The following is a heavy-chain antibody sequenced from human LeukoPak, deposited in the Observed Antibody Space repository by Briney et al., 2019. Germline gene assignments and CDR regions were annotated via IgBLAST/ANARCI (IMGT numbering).Heavy chain of an antibody. CDR3: ARDGYDFWSGYSRGYFDY. CDR2: ISGSGGST. J-gene: IGHJ4*02. V-gene: IGHV3-23*01. Sequence: GGSLRLSCAASGFTFSSYAMSWVRQAPGKGLEWVSAISGSGGSTYYADSVKGRFTISRDNSKNTLYLQMNSLRAEDTAVYYCARDGYDFWSGYSRGYFDYWGQGTLVTVSS. D-gene: IGHD3-3*01. CDR1: GFTFSSYA.